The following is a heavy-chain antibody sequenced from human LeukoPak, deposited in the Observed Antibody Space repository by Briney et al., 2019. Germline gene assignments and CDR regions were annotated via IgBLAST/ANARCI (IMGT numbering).Heavy chain of an antibody. CDR1: GFTFSSYA. V-gene: IGHV3-30*04. D-gene: IGHD6-19*01. CDR2: ISYDGSNK. J-gene: IGHJ6*02. CDR3: ARDHGVAVIGCYYYGMDV. Sequence: GRSLRLSCAASGFTFSSYAMHWVRQAPGKGLEWVAVISYDGSNKYYADSVKGRFTISRDNSKNTLYLQMNSLRAEDTAVYYCARDHGVAVIGCYYYGMDVWGQGTTVTVSS.